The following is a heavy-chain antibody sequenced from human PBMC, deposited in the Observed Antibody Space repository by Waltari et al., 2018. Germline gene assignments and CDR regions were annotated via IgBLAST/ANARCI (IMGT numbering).Heavy chain of an antibody. CDR1: GYTFTSYA. Sequence: QVQLVQSGAEVKKPGASVKVSCKASGYTFTSYAMHWVRQAPGQRLEWMGWINAGNGNTKYSQKFQGRVTITRDTSASTAYMELSSLRSEDTAVYYCARAGQRITMVQGAPYYFDYWGQGTLVTVSS. D-gene: IGHD3-10*01. CDR2: INAGNGNT. J-gene: IGHJ4*02. V-gene: IGHV1-3*01. CDR3: ARAGQRITMVQGAPYYFDY.